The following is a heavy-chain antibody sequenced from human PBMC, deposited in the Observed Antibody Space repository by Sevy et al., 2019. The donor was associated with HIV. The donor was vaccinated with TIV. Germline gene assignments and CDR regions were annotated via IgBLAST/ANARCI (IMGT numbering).Heavy chain of an antibody. CDR3: AKGQIHLWFDY. D-gene: IGHD5-18*01. CDR1: GFTFSLYA. Sequence: GGSLRLSCAASGFTFSLYAMSWVRQAPGKGLEWVSSTSTSGDSTFYAESVKGRFTISRDNSKSTMFMEMNSLRAEDTAVYYSAKGQIHLWFDYWGQGTLVTVSS. CDR2: TSTSGDST. V-gene: IGHV3-23*01. J-gene: IGHJ4*02.